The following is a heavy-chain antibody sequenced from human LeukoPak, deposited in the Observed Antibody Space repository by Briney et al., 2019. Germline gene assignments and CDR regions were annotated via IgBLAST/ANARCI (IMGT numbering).Heavy chain of an antibody. V-gene: IGHV1-2*02. CDR2: INPNSGGT. CDR3: AKTGDYYDSSSYYYDN. Sequence: ASVKVSCKASGYTFTGYYMHWVRQAPGQGLEWMGWINPNSGGTNYAQKFQGRVTMTRDTSISTAYMELSRLRSDDTAVYYCAKTGDYYDSSSYYYDNWGQGTLVTVSS. CDR1: GYTFTGYY. J-gene: IGHJ4*02. D-gene: IGHD3-22*01.